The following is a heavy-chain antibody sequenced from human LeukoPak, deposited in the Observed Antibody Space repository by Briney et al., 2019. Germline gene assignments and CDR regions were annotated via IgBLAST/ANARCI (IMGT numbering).Heavy chain of an antibody. D-gene: IGHD2-2*01. CDR1: GFTFSSYA. J-gene: IGHJ5*02. CDR3: AKSTSYCSSTSCYWHPTNH. CDR2: ISGSGGST. Sequence: GGSLRLSCAASGFTFSSYAMSWVRQAPGKGLEWVSAISGSGGSTYYADSVKGRFTISRDNSKNTLYLQMNSLRAEDTAVYYCAKSTSYCSSTSCYWHPTNHWGQGTLVTVSS. V-gene: IGHV3-23*01.